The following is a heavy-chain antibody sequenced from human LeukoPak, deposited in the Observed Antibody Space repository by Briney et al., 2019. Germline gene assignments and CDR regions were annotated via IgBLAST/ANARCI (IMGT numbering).Heavy chain of an antibody. CDR3: AKVYIRTWYILDY. CDR2: ISHDGTNK. V-gene: IGHV3-30*18. J-gene: IGHJ4*02. Sequence: PGGSLRLSCAASGFTFSSYSMNWVRQAPGKGLEWVAVISHDGTNKRYADSVKGRFTISRDDSKNTLYLQMNSLRVEDTAIYYCAKVYIRTWYILDYWGRGTLVTVSS. D-gene: IGHD3-10*01. CDR1: GFTFSSYS.